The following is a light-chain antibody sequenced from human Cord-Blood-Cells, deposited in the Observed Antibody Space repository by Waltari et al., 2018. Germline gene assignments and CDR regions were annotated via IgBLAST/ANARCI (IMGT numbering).Light chain of an antibody. CDR1: SSDVGGYNV. CDR2: EGG. Sequence: QSAPTPPAPVSGSPGQSITISCTGTSSDVGGYNVVSWYQQQPGKAHKLMIYEGGKRPSGDLDPYSLSESGEAACVSIAGLQAEDEAEYYCCSYAGSSAWVFGGETKLTGL. CDR3: CSYAGSSAWV. J-gene: IGLJ3*02. V-gene: IGLV2-23*01.